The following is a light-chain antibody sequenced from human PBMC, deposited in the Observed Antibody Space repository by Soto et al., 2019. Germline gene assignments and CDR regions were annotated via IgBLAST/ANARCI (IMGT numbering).Light chain of an antibody. J-gene: IGLJ2*01. V-gene: IGLV2-14*01. CDR3: SSYTRSTSVI. Sequence: QSALTQPASVSGSPGQSITISCTGTSSDVGGYNYVSWYQQHPGKAPKLMIYDVSNRPSGVSNRFSGSKSGNTASLTISGLQAEEEADYYFSSYTRSTSVIFVVGTQLPVL. CDR1: SSDVGGYNY. CDR2: DVS.